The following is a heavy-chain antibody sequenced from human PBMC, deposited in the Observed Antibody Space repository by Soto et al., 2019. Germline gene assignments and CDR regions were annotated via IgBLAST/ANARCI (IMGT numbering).Heavy chain of an antibody. CDR1: GGSISSYY. D-gene: IGHD6-19*01. Sequence: SETLSLTCTVSGGSISSYYWSWIRQPPGKGLEWIGYIYYSGSTNYNPSLKSRVTISVDTSKNQFSLKLSSVTAADTAVYYCARLRGGWYDYWGQGTLVTVSS. CDR2: IYYSGST. CDR3: ARLRGGWYDY. V-gene: IGHV4-59*01. J-gene: IGHJ4*02.